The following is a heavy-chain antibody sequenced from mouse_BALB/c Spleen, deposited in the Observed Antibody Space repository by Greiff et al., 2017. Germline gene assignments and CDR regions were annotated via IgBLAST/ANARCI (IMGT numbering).Heavy chain of an antibody. CDR2: IDPETGGT. D-gene: IGHD4-1*01. V-gene: IGHV1-15*01. Sequence: ESGAELVRPGASVTLSCKASGYTFTDYEMHWVKQTPVHGLEWIGAIDPETGGTAYNQKFKGKATLTADKSSSTAYMELRSLTSEDSAVYYCTRNWDYWGQGTTLTVSS. J-gene: IGHJ2*01. CDR3: TRNWDY. CDR1: GYTFTDYE.